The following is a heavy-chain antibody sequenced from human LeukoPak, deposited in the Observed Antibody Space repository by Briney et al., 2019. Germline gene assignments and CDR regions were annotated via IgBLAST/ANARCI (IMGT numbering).Heavy chain of an antibody. D-gene: IGHD3-3*01. CDR2: IYHSGST. CDR1: GGSISSGGYS. CDR3: ARDWSGLIVY. J-gene: IGHJ4*02. Sequence: PSQTLSLTCAVSGGSISSGGYSWSWIRQPPGKGLEWIGYIYHSGSTYYNPSLKSRVTISVDRSKNQFSLKLSSVTAADTAVYYCARDWSGLIVYWGQGTLVTVSS. V-gene: IGHV4-30-2*01.